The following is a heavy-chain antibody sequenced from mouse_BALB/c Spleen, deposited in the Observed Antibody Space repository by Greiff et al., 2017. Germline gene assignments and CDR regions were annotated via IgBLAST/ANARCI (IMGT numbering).Heavy chain of an antibody. V-gene: IGHV1S137*01. Sequence: QVQLKESGAELVRPGVSVKISCKGSGYTFTDYAVHWVKQSHAKSLEWIGVISTYYGDASYNQKFKGKATMTVDKSSSTAYMELARLTSEDSAIYYCARGGLRPAYWGQGTLVTVSA. CDR1: GYTFTDYA. J-gene: IGHJ3*01. CDR2: ISTYYGDA. D-gene: IGHD2-4*01. CDR3: ARGGLRPAY.